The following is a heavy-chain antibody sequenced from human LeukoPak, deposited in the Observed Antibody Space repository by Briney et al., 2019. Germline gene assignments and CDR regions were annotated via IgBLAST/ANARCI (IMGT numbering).Heavy chain of an antibody. Sequence: GGSLRLSCAASGVTFSNYAMSWVRQAPGKGLEWVSAIVGSGGSTYYADSVKGRFTISRDNPKNTLYLQMNSLRAEDTAVYYCAKWGDYDILTGYYDSDYWGQGTLVTVSS. D-gene: IGHD3-9*01. CDR2: IVGSGGST. CDR1: GVTFSNYA. V-gene: IGHV3-23*01. J-gene: IGHJ4*02. CDR3: AKWGDYDILTGYYDSDY.